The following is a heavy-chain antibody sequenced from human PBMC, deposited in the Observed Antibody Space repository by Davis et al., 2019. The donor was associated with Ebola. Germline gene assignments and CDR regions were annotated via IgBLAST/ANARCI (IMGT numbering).Heavy chain of an antibody. J-gene: IGHJ4*02. CDR3: ARWTIFGVVDY. Sequence: GGSLRLSCKGSGYSFTSYWISWVRQMPGKGLEWMGIIYPGDSDTRYSPSFQGQVTISADKSISTAYLQWSSLKASDTAMYYCARWTIFGVVDYWGQGTLVTVSS. CDR2: IYPGDSDT. CDR1: GYSFTSYW. D-gene: IGHD3-3*01. V-gene: IGHV5-51*01.